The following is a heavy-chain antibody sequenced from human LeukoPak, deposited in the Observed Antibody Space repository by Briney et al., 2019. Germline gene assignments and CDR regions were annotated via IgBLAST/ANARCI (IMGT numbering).Heavy chain of an antibody. V-gene: IGHV1-18*01. J-gene: IGHJ4*02. D-gene: IGHD3-10*01. Sequence: ASVKVSCKASGYTFTSYGISWVRQAPGQGLEWMGCISAYNGNTNYAQKLQGRVTMTTDTSTSTAYMEMKSLRSDDTAVYYCERDYYGSGGYDYWGQGTLVTVSS. CDR2: ISAYNGNT. CDR1: GYTFTSYG. CDR3: ERDYYGSGGYDY.